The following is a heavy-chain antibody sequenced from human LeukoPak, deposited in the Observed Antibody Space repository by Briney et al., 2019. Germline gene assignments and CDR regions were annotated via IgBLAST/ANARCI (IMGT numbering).Heavy chain of an antibody. Sequence: EGMGGIIPIFGTANYAQKFQGRVTITADESTSTAYMELSSLRSEDTAVYYCARDSPGYSYEYWGQGTLVTVSS. D-gene: IGHD5-18*01. CDR2: IIPIFGTA. CDR3: ARDSPGYSYEY. V-gene: IGHV1-69*01. J-gene: IGHJ4*02.